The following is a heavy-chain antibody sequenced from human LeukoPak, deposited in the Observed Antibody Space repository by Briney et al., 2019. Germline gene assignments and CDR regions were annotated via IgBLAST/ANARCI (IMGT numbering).Heavy chain of an antibody. D-gene: IGHD1-1*01. CDR3: AWRCNWDDEGWFDP. CDR2: IIPIFGIA. J-gene: IGHJ5*02. Sequence: SVKVSCKASGGTFSSYAISWVRQAPGQGLEWMGRIIPIFGIANYAQKFQGRVTITADKSTSTAYMELSSLRSEDTAVYYCAWRCNWDDEGWFDPWGQGTLVTVSS. V-gene: IGHV1-69*04. CDR1: GGTFSSYA.